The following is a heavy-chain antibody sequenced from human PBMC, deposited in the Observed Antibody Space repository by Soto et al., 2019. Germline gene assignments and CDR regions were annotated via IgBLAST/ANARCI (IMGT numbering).Heavy chain of an antibody. J-gene: IGHJ5*02. Sequence: PGESLKISCAASGLTFSSYAMSWVRQAPGKGLEWVSAISGSGGSTYYADSVKGRFTISRDNSKNTLYLQMNSLRAEDTAVYYCSIDQLYIRGVIHNWFDPWGQGTLVTVSS. D-gene: IGHD3-10*02. CDR1: GLTFSSYA. V-gene: IGHV3-23*01. CDR2: ISGSGGST. CDR3: SIDQLYIRGVIHNWFDP.